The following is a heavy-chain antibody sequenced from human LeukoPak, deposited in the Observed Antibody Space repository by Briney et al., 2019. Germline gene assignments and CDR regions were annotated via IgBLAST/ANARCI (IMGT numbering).Heavy chain of an antibody. V-gene: IGHV4-59*01. J-gene: IGHJ3*02. CDR2: IYYSGST. CDR1: GGSISSYY. D-gene: IGHD3-16*01. Sequence: PSETLSLTCTVSGGSISSYYWSWIRQPPGKGLEWIGYIYYSGSTNYNPSPKSRVTISVDTSKNQFSLKLSSVTAADTAVYYCARDRLRHLGAFDIWGQGTMVTVSS. CDR3: ARDRLRHLGAFDI.